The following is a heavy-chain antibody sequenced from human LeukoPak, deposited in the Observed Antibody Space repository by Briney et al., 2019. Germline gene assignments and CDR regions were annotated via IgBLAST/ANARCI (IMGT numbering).Heavy chain of an antibody. CDR2: IYYSGST. CDR3: ARATSTVVIDY. V-gene: IGHV4-30-4*02. Sequence: SETLSLTCTVSGGSISSGDYYWSWIRQPPGKGLEGIGYIYYSGSTYYNPSLKSRVTISVDTSKNQFSLKLSSVTAADTAVYYCARATSTVVIDYWGQGTLVTVSS. D-gene: IGHD4-23*01. J-gene: IGHJ4*02. CDR1: GGSISSGDYY.